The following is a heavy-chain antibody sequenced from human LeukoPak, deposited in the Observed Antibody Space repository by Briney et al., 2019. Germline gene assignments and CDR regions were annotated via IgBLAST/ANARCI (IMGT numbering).Heavy chain of an antibody. CDR3: ARRGLRRRYYYYGMDV. Sequence: GASVKVSCKASGYTFTSYAMNWVRQAPGQGLEWMGWINTNTGNPTYAQGSTGRFVFSLDTSVSTAYLQISSLKAEDTAVYYCARRGLRRRYYYYGMDVWGQGTTVTVSS. V-gene: IGHV7-4-1*02. CDR2: INTNTGNP. CDR1: GYTFTSYA. J-gene: IGHJ6*02. D-gene: IGHD4-17*01.